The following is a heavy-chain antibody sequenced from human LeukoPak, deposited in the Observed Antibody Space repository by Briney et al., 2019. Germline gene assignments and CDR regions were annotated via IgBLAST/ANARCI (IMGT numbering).Heavy chain of an antibody. V-gene: IGHV4-59*01. CDR2: IYYSGST. D-gene: IGHD6-13*01. CDR3: ARARVLAAAGIWFDP. CDR1: GGSISSYY. Sequence: PSETLSLTCTVSGGSISSYYWSWIRQPPGKGLEWIGYIYYSGSTNYNPSLKRRVTISVDTSKNQFSLKLSSVTAADTAVYYCARARVLAAAGIWFDPWGQGTLVTVSS. J-gene: IGHJ5*02.